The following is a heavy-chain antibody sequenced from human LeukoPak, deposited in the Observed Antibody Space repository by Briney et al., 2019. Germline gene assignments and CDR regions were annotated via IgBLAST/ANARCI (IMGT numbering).Heavy chain of an antibody. CDR3: AKAGYSSGWRNFDY. CDR2: ISYDGSNK. Sequence: GTSLILSCAASGFTFSSYGMHWVRQAPGKGLEWVAVISYDGSNKFYADSVKGRFAISRDNSKNTLYLQMNSLRAEDTAVYYCAKAGYSSGWRNFDYWGQGTLVTVSS. CDR1: GFTFSSYG. V-gene: IGHV3-30*18. J-gene: IGHJ4*02. D-gene: IGHD6-19*01.